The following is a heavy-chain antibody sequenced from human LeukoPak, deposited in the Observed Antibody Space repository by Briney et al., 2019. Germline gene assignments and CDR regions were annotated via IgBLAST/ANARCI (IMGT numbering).Heavy chain of an antibody. CDR1: GYSFTDYY. J-gene: IGHJ4*02. V-gene: IGHV1-2*05. CDR2: IHPNSGDT. Sequence: GASVKVSCKASGYSFTDYYIHWVRQAPGQGLEWVGLIHPNSGDTFYAQKFRGRVTMTRDTSINTAYMELDRLTSDDTDVYYCARDYSGSYTHWAQGTLVTVSS. CDR3: ARDYSGSYTH. D-gene: IGHD1-26*01.